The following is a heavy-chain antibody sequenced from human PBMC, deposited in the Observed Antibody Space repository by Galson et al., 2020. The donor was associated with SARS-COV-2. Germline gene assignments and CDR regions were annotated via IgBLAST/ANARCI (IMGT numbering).Heavy chain of an antibody. D-gene: IGHD2-8*02. J-gene: IGHJ4*02. CDR3: ASESLATTGCLF. CDR1: GYTFSRYG. Sequence: SVTVSCQASGYTFSRYGITWVRQPPAQGLEWMGWISPYNGKTNYAQTFQGRVTMTTETYTCTVYMDLRGLTSDDTAFYYCASESLATTGCLFWGRGTLVTVSS. V-gene: IGHV1-18*04. CDR2: ISPYNGKT.